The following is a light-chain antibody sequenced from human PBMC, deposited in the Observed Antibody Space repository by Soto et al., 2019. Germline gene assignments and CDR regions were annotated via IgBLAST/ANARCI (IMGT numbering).Light chain of an antibody. CDR1: QSISSW. J-gene: IGKJ2*01. Sequence: DIQMTQSPSTLSASVGDRVTITCRASQSISSWLAWYQQKPGKAPKLLIYKASSLESGVPSRFSGSGSGTEFTLTISSLQPDDFATYYCMAYTCGQGTKLEIK. CDR3: MAYT. CDR2: KAS. V-gene: IGKV1-5*03.